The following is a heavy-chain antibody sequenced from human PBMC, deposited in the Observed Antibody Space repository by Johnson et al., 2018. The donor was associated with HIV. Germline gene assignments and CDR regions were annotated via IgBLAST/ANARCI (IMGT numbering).Heavy chain of an antibody. J-gene: IGHJ3*02. CDR2: INWNGGST. Sequence: VQLVESGGGLVQPGRSLRLSCVASKFTFDEYGMSWVRQAPGKGLEWVSGINWNGGSTGYADSVTGRFTISRDNARNVLYLQMNSVRAEDTALYFCARVLNARPQWALDIWGQGTMVTVSS. CDR1: KFTFDEYG. V-gene: IGHV3-20*04. D-gene: IGHD5-24*01. CDR3: ARVLNARPQWALDI.